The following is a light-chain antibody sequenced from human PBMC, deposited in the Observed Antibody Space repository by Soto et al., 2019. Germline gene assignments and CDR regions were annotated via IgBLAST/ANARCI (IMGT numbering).Light chain of an antibody. V-gene: IGLV2-14*01. J-gene: IGLJ2*01. Sequence: QSALTQPASVSGSPGQSITISCTGTSSDVGGYNYVSWYQQHPGKAPKLMIYEVSNRPSGVSSRFSGSKSGNTASLTISGLQAEDEADYYCSSYTSSSTLVVFGGGTKLTLL. CDR2: EVS. CDR3: SSYTSSSTLVV. CDR1: SSDVGGYNY.